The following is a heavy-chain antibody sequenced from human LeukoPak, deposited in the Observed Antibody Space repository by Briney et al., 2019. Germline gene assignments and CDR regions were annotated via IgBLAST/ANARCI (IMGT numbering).Heavy chain of an antibody. Sequence: ATSVKVSCKASGFTFTSSAMQWVRQARGQRLEWIGWIVVGSGNTNYAQKFQERVTITRDMSTSTAYMELSSLRSEDTGVYYCAAANWNYERFGYWGQGTLVTVSS. CDR3: AAANWNYERFGY. CDR2: IVVGSGNT. J-gene: IGHJ4*02. V-gene: IGHV1-58*02. D-gene: IGHD1-7*01. CDR1: GFTFTSSA.